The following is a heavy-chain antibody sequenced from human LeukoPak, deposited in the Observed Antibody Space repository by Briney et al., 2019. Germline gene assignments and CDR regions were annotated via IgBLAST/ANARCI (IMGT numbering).Heavy chain of an antibody. D-gene: IGHD2-8*01. CDR2: IWYDGSNK. Sequence: PGGSLRLSCAASGFTFSDYYMSWIRQAPGKGLEWVAVIWYDGSNKYYADSVKGRFTISRDNSKNTLYLQMNSLRAEDTAVYYCAKDPGWSSPLYYFDYWGQGTLVTVSS. J-gene: IGHJ4*02. CDR3: AKDPGWSSPLYYFDY. CDR1: GFTFSDYY. V-gene: IGHV3-33*06.